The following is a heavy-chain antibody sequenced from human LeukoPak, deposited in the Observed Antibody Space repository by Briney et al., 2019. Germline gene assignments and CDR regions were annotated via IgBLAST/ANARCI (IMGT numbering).Heavy chain of an antibody. CDR2: LYSDGNT. CDR1: GFTFSSYW. CDR3: ARGVEPLAANTLAY. J-gene: IGHJ4*02. D-gene: IGHD1-14*01. Sequence: GGSLRLSCAASGFTFSSYWMTWVRQAPGKGLEWVSVLYSDGNTKYADSVQGRFTISRDNSKNTLYLEMNSLSPDDTAVYYCARGVEPLAANTLAYWGQGTLVTVSS. V-gene: IGHV3-53*01.